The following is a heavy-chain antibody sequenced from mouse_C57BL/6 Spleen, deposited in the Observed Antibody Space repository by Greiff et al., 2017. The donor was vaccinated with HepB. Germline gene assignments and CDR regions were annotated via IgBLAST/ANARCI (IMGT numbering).Heavy chain of an antibody. Sequence: QVHVKQSGPELVKPGASVKISCKASGYAFSSSWMNWVKQRPGKGLEWIGRIYPGDGDTNYNGKFKGKATLTADKSSSTAYMQLSSLTSEDSAVYFCATTYSNYAWFAYWGQGTLVTVSA. J-gene: IGHJ3*01. CDR1: GYAFSSSW. CDR3: ATTYSNYAWFAY. D-gene: IGHD2-5*01. V-gene: IGHV1-82*01. CDR2: IYPGDGDT.